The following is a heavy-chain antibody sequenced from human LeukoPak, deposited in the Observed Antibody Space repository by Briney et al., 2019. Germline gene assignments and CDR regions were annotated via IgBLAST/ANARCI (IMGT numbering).Heavy chain of an antibody. CDR1: GFTFTNAW. V-gene: IGHV3-15*07. D-gene: IGHD3-22*01. CDR3: ATASRGYVDY. J-gene: IGHJ4*02. CDR2: IKRKTDGGTT. Sequence: GGSLRLSCAASGFTFTNAWMNWVRQAPGKGLEWVGRIKRKTDGGTTDYAAPVKGKVTTSRDDSKNTLFLQMNSLKAEDTAMYYCATASRGYVDYWGQGTLVTVSS.